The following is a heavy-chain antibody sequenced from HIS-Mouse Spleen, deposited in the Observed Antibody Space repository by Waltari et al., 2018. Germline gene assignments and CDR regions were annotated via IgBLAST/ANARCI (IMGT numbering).Heavy chain of an antibody. D-gene: IGHD5-12*01. CDR2: ISYDGSNK. V-gene: IGHV3-30*04. J-gene: IGHJ4*02. Sequence: QVQLVESGGGVVQPGRSLRLACAASGCTFRSYAMHWVRQAPGKGLEWVAVISYDGSNKYYADSVKGRFTISRDNSKNTLYLQMNSLRAEDTAVYYCARRYSGYDLGYWGQGTLVTVSS. CDR3: ARRYSGYDLGY. CDR1: GCTFRSYA.